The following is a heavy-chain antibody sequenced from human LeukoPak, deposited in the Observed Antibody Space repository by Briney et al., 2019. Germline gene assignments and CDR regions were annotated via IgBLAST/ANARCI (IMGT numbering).Heavy chain of an antibody. V-gene: IGHV4-39*02. D-gene: IGHD5-18*01. Sequence: PSETLSLTCTVSGDSISSGNYYWTWIRQPAGKGLEWIGRIHYSGNTYYNPSLKSRITISVDTSKNQFSLKLRSVTAADTAVYYCAREDYSSYYYYYMDVWGKGTTVTVSS. CDR1: GDSISSGNYY. J-gene: IGHJ6*03. CDR3: AREDYSSYYYYYMDV. CDR2: IHYSGNT.